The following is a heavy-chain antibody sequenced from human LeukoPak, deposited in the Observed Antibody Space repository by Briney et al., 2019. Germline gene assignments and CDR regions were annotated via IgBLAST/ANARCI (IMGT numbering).Heavy chain of an antibody. V-gene: IGHV1-46*01. J-gene: IGHJ4*02. CDR1: GYTFTNYY. CDR2: INPSGGST. D-gene: IGHD3-22*01. Sequence: GASVKVSCKASGYTFTNYYMHWVRQAPGQGLEWMGIINPSGGSTTYAQKFQGRVTITRNTSISTAYMELSSLRSEDTAVCYCAREDYYDSGSNDYWGQGTLVTVSS. CDR3: AREDYYDSGSNDY.